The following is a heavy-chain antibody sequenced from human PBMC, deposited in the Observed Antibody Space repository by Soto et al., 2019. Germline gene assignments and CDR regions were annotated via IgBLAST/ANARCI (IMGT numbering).Heavy chain of an antibody. Sequence: EVQLVESGGGLVKPGGSLRLSCAASGFSFSTYSMNWVRQAPGKGLEWVSSISTGSTYIYYADSVKGRFTISRDSAKNSLYLQMNSLRAEDTAVYYCATSPADCSGSSCYLLWYFDSWGQGTLVTVSS. D-gene: IGHD2-15*01. J-gene: IGHJ4*02. CDR1: GFSFSTYS. CDR2: ISTGSTYI. CDR3: ATSPADCSGSSCYLLWYFDS. V-gene: IGHV3-21*06.